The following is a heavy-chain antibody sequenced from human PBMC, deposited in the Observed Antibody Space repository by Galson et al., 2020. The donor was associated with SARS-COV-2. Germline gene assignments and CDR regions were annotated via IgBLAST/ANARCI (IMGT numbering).Heavy chain of an antibody. CDR1: GGSISSSSYY. Sequence: SETLSLTCTVSGGSISSSSYYWGWIRQPPGKGLEWIGSIYYSGSTYYNPSLKSRVTISVDTSKNQFSLKLSSVTAADTAVYYCARHYPIWSGYYHFDYWGQGTLVTVSS. CDR3: ARHYPIWSGYYHFDY. V-gene: IGHV4-39*01. CDR2: IYYSGST. J-gene: IGHJ4*02. D-gene: IGHD3-3*01.